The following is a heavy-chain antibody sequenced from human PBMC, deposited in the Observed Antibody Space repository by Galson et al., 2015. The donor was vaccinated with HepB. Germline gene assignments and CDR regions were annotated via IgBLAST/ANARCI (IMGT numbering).Heavy chain of an antibody. J-gene: IGHJ4*02. CDR2: ISSSSSTI. CDR1: GFTFSSYS. Sequence: SLRLSCAASGFTFSSYSMNWVRQAPGKGLEWVSYISSSSSTIYYADSVKGRFTISRDNAKNSLYLQMNSLRDEDTAVYYCARDGTVGDYDILTGLDYWGQGTLVTVSS. CDR3: ARDGTVGDYDILTGLDY. D-gene: IGHD3-9*01. V-gene: IGHV3-48*02.